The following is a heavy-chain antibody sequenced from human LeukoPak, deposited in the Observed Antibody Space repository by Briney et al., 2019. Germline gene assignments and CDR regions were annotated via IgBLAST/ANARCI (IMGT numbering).Heavy chain of an antibody. CDR1: GFTLSSYN. V-gene: IGHV3-21*01. CDR3: ARDYCSSTSCYDY. J-gene: IGHJ4*02. CDR2: ISWRNIDI. D-gene: IGHD2-2*01. Sequence: GGSLRLSCVASGFTLSSYNMKWVRQAPGKRLEWVSSISWRNIDIEYADSVKGRFTISRDNAKNSLYLQMNSLRAEDTAVYYCARDYCSSTSCYDYWGQGTLVTVSS.